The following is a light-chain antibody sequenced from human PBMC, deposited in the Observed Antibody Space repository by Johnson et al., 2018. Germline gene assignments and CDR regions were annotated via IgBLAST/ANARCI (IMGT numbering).Light chain of an antibody. CDR3: GTWDSSLSAGKV. Sequence: QSVLTQPPSVSAAPGQKVTISCSGSSSNIGNNYVSWYQQLPGTAPKLLIYENNKRPSGIPDRFSGSKSGTSATLGITGLQTGDEADYYSGTWDSSLSAGKVCGTGTKVTVL. CDR2: ENN. CDR1: SSNIGNNY. V-gene: IGLV1-51*02. J-gene: IGLJ1*01.